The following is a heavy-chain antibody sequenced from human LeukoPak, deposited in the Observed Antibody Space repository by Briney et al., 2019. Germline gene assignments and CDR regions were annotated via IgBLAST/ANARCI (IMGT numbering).Heavy chain of an antibody. D-gene: IGHD4-17*01. J-gene: IGHJ4*02. Sequence: ASVKLSCKASGYTFTSYYMHWVRQAPGQGLEWMGRIIPIFGTANYAQKFQGRVTITTDESTSTAYMELSSLRSEDTAVYYCATSRTSYGVGFDYWGQGTLVTVSS. CDR1: GYTFTSYY. CDR3: ATSRTSYGVGFDY. CDR2: IIPIFGTA. V-gene: IGHV1-69*05.